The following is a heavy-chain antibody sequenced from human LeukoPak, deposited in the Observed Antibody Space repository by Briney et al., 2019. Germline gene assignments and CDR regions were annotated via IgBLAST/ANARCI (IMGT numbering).Heavy chain of an antibody. CDR2: ISGSGEST. V-gene: IGHV3-23*01. Sequence: GGSLRLSCAASGFTFSSYAMSWVRQAPGKGLEWVSAISGSGESTYYGDSVKGRFTISRDNSKNTLYLQMNSLRAGDTAVYYCAREHWDFDYWGQGTLVTVSS. CDR1: GFTFSSYA. CDR3: AREHWDFDY. J-gene: IGHJ4*02. D-gene: IGHD7-27*01.